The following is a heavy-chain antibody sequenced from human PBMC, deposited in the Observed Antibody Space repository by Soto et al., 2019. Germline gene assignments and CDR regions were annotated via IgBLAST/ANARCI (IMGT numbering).Heavy chain of an antibody. J-gene: IGHJ4*02. CDR1: GYTFSTYA. CDR2: FNGGNGNI. CDR3: ARGNVRGGCLDY. V-gene: IGHV1-3*05. Sequence: QVQLVQSGAEERKPGASVKVSCKASGYTFSTYAMHWVRRAPGQSLEWMGWFNGGNGNIKYSQKFEGRVTITTDTAARTAYMELKMLRSEDTAVYYCARGNVRGGCLDYWGQGTLVSVSS. D-gene: IGHD3-10*01.